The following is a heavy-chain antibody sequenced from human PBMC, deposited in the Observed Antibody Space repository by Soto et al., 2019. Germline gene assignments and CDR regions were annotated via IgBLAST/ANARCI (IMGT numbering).Heavy chain of an antibody. J-gene: IGHJ6*02. CDR3: ARPDEYSGSYYGRKYYYYGMDV. CDR2: IIPIFGTA. V-gene: IGHV1-69*01. CDR1: GGTFSSYA. D-gene: IGHD1-26*01. Sequence: QVQLVQSGAEVKKPGSSVKVSCKASGGTFSSYAISWVRQAPGQGLEWMGGIIPIFGTANYAQKFHGRVTITADESTSTAYMELSSLRPEDTAVYYCARPDEYSGSYYGRKYYYYGMDVWGQGTTVTVSS.